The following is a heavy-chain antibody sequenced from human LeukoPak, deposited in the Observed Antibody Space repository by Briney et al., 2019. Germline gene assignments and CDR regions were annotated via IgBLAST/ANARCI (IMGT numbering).Heavy chain of an antibody. CDR1: GYTFTSYD. V-gene: IGHV1-8*01. J-gene: IGHJ5*02. D-gene: IGHD3-3*01. CDR2: MNPNSGNT. Sequence: ASVKVSRKASGYTFTSYDINWVRQATGQGLEWMGWMNPNSGNTGYAQKFQGRVTMTRNTSISTAYMELSSLRSEDTAVYYCARGLSKNVLRFLEWLLVWFDPWGQGTLVTVSS. CDR3: ARGLSKNVLRFLEWLLVWFDP.